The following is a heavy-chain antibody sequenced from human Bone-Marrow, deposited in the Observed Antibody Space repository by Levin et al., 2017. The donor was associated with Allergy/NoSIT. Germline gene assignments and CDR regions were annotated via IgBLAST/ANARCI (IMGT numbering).Heavy chain of an antibody. CDR2: ISGGGNTM. CDR1: GFTFNDYY. Sequence: MPGGSLRLSCAVSGFTFNDYYMSWIRQAPGKGLEWLSYISGGGNTMDYADSVKGRFTISRDNAKSSLYLQMNSLRVDETAVYYCARITVTDWQWYFTLWGRGTLVTVSS. V-gene: IGHV3-11*01. D-gene: IGHD4-17*01. J-gene: IGHJ2*01. CDR3: ARITVTDWQWYFTL.